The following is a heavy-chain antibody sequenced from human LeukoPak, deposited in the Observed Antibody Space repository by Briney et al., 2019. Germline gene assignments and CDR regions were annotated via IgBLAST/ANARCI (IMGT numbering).Heavy chain of an antibody. CDR3: ARQGPAGDYTSGWYNDY. D-gene: IGHD6-19*01. CDR2: ISSGSGTI. V-gene: IGHV3-48*04. Sequence: GGSLRPTCVVSGFNFNSHNMNWVRQAPGKGLEWVSYISSGSGTIYYADSVKGRFTISRDNTKNSLYLQMNSLRAEDTAVYYCARQGPAGDYTSGWYNDYWGQGTLVTVSS. J-gene: IGHJ4*02. CDR1: GFNFNSHN.